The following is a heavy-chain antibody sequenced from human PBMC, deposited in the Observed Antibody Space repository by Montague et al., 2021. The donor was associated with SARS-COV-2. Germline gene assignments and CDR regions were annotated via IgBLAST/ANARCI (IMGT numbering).Heavy chain of an antibody. Sequence: SETLYLTCTVSGGSVGSSHYYWAWIRQPPGKGLEWIGTIYYSGSTYYNPSPRSRVTIDVDASTNQFSLKLHSVTAADTAVYFCARGLYNWNYEHWFDTWGQGTLVTVSS. V-gene: IGHV4-39*01. CDR2: IYYSGST. CDR1: GGSVGSSHYY. J-gene: IGHJ5*02. D-gene: IGHD1-7*01. CDR3: ARGLYNWNYEHWFDT.